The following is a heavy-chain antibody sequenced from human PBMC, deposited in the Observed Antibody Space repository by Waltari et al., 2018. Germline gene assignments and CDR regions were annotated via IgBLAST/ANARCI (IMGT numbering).Heavy chain of an antibody. V-gene: IGHV4-39*07. CDR2: IYYSGGT. D-gene: IGHD2-2*01. J-gene: IGHJ3*02. Sequence: QLQLQESGPGLVKPSETLSLTCTVSGGSISSSSYYWGWIRQPPGKGLEWIGSIYYSGGTYYNPALKSRVTISVDPSKNQCSLKLSSVTAADTAVYYCARDYCSSTSCPADIWGQGTMVTVSS. CDR3: ARDYCSSTSCPADI. CDR1: GGSISSSSYY.